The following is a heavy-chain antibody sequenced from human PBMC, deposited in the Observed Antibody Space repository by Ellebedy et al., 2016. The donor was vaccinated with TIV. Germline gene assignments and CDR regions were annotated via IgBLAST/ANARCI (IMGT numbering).Heavy chain of an antibody. CDR2: ISGDGGST. V-gene: IGHV3-23*01. Sequence: GESLKISCAASGFTFSSYAMSWVRRAPGKGLEWVSAISGDGGSTYYEDSVKGRFTISRDNSKNTLYLQMNSLRAEDTAVYWCASWDFDYWGQGTLVTVSS. D-gene: IGHD7-27*01. J-gene: IGHJ4*02. CDR3: ASWDFDY. CDR1: GFTFSSYA.